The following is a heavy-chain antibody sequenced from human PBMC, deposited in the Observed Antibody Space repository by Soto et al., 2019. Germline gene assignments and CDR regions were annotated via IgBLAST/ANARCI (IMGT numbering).Heavy chain of an antibody. V-gene: IGHV4-30-4*01. CDR2: IYYSGST. CDR3: ARTDLSIFRYGMDV. J-gene: IGHJ6*02. D-gene: IGHD3-9*01. Sequence: PSETLSLTFAVSGGSINSGDYYWSWIRQPPGKGLEWIGYIYYSGSTYYNPSLKSRVTISVDTSKNQFSLKLSSVTAADTAVYYCARTDLSIFRYGMDVWGQGTTVTVSS. CDR1: GGSINSGDYY.